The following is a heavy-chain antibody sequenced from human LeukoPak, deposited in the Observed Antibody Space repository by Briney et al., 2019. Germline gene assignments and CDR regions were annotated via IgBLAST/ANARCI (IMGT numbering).Heavy chain of an antibody. J-gene: IGHJ4*02. CDR1: GFTFSSYW. D-gene: IGHD2-21*02. CDR2: INSDGSRT. CDR3: AKDISGGDCPDY. V-gene: IGHV3-74*01. Sequence: GGSLRLSCAASGFTFSSYWMHWARQAPGKGLVWVSRINSDGSRTYYADSVKGRFTISRDNSKNTVYLQMNSLRADDTAVYYCAKDISGGDCPDYWGQGTLVTVSS.